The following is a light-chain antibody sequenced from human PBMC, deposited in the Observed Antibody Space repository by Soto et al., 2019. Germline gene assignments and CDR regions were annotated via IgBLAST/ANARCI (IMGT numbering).Light chain of an antibody. V-gene: IGKV1-39*01. CDR1: QTVIRY. CDR2: AVS. Sequence: VTXXXXAGQTVIRYLNWYQQKPGRAPNLLIYAVSNLQSGVPSRFSGSGSGTEFTLTISDLQPEDFATYYCQQSYSTLFTFGPGTKVEIK. CDR3: QQSYSTLFT. J-gene: IGKJ3*01.